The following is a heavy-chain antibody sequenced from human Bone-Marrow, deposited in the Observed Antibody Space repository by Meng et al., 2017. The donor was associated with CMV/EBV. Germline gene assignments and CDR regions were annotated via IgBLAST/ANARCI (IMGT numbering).Heavy chain of an antibody. J-gene: IGHJ6*02. V-gene: IGHV4-59*01. CDR3: ARDRGDV. CDR1: GGSISSDY. CDR2: IYYSGST. Sequence: SETLSLTCTVSGGSISSDYWSWIRQPPGKGLEWIGYIYYSGSTNYNPSLKSRVTISVDTSKNQFSLKLSSVTAADTAVYYCARDRGDVWGQGTTVTVSS.